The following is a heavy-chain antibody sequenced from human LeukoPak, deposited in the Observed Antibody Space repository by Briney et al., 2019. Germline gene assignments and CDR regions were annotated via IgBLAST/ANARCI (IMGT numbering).Heavy chain of an antibody. D-gene: IGHD2-2*01. Sequence: ASVKVSCKASGYTFTSYGISWVRQAPGQGLEWMGWISAYNGSTNYAQKLQGRVTMTTDASTSTAYMELRSLRSDDTAVYYCARYHEAYNWFDPWGQGTLVTVSS. J-gene: IGHJ5*02. CDR1: GYTFTSYG. CDR3: ARYHEAYNWFDP. V-gene: IGHV1-18*01. CDR2: ISAYNGST.